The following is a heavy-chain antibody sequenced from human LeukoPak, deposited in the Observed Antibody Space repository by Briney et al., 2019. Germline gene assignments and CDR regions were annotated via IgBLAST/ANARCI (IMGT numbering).Heavy chain of an antibody. J-gene: IGHJ4*02. CDR3: TRGGVVGATVLDY. CDR2: IRSKAYGGTT. CDR1: GFTFGDYA. V-gene: IGHV3-49*04. D-gene: IGHD1-26*01. Sequence: GGFLRLSCTASGFTFGDYAMSWVRQAPGKGLEWVGFIRSKAYGGTTEYAASVKGRFTISRDDSKSIAYLQMNSLKTEDTAVYYCTRGGVVGATVLDYWGQGTLVTVSS.